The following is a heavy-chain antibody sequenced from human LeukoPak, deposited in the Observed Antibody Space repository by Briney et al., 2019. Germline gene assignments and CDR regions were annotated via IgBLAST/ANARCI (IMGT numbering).Heavy chain of an antibody. Sequence: SKTLSLTCTVSGGSISSGDYYWSWIRQPPGKGLEWIGYIYYSGSTYYNPSLKSRVTISVDTSKNQFSLKLSSVTAADTAVYYCAGASYYYDSSGYYAPLFDYWGQGTLVTVSS. V-gene: IGHV4-30-4*01. CDR1: GGSISSGDYY. J-gene: IGHJ4*02. D-gene: IGHD3-22*01. CDR2: IYYSGST. CDR3: AGASYYYDSSGYYAPLFDY.